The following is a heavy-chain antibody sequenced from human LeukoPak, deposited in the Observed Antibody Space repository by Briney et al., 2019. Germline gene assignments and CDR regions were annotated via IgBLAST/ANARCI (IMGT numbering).Heavy chain of an antibody. Sequence: AGGSLRLSCAVSGFTFSSYAMSWVRQAPGKGLEWVSAISGSGGSTYYADSVKGRFTISRDNSKNTLYLQMNSLRVEDTAVYYCAKIAETSGTYGQGFDYWGQGTLVTVSS. CDR3: AKIAETSGTYGQGFDY. D-gene: IGHD1-26*01. V-gene: IGHV3-23*01. J-gene: IGHJ4*02. CDR2: ISGSGGST. CDR1: GFTFSSYA.